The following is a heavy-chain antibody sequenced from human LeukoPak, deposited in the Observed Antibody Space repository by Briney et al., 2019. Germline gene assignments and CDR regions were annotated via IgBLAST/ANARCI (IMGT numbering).Heavy chain of an antibody. V-gene: IGHV1-8*01. Sequence: ASVTVSCKASGGTFSSYTINWVRQATGQGLEWMGWMNPNSGNTGYAQKFQGRVTITRNTSISTAYMELSSLRSEDTAVYYCARGLWPWDYWGQGTLVTVSS. CDR3: ARGLWPWDY. CDR1: GGTFSSYT. J-gene: IGHJ4*02. CDR2: MNPNSGNT.